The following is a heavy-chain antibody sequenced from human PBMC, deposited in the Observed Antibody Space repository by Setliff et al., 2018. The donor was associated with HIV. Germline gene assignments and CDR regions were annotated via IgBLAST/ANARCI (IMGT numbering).Heavy chain of an antibody. J-gene: IGHJ4*02. D-gene: IGHD4-17*01. CDR3: ARFDVTPMTTRDY. CDR1: GGSFSGYY. Sequence: PSETLSLTCAVYGGSFSGYYWSWIRQPPGKGLEWIGEIHHTGHINYNPYFKSRVTMSLDMSTNQSSLKMASMTAADSAVYYCARFDVTPMTTRDYWGQGTQVTVSS. CDR2: IHHTGHI. V-gene: IGHV4-34*01.